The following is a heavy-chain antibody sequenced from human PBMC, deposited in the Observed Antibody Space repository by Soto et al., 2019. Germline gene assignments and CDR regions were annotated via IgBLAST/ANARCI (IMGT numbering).Heavy chain of an antibody. D-gene: IGHD5-12*01. J-gene: IGHJ3*02. CDR2: ISSSSSYT. CDR3: ARRRGYSGYDPNDAFDI. CDR1: GFTFSDYY. Sequence: QVQLVESGGGLVKPGGSLRLSCAASGFTFSDYYMSWIRQAPGKGLEWVSYISSSSSYTNYADSVKGRFTISRDNAKNSLYLQMNSVRAEDTAVYYCARRRGYSGYDPNDAFDIWGQGTMVTVSS. V-gene: IGHV3-11*05.